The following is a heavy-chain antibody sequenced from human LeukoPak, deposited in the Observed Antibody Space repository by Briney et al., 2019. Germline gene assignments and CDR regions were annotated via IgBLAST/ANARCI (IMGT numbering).Heavy chain of an antibody. D-gene: IGHD6-13*01. J-gene: IGHJ4*02. CDR3: ARRNGSSWLLPYFDY. CDR2: IYPGDSDT. Sequence: GESLKISCKGSGYSFTSYWIGWVRQMPGKGLEWMGIIYPGDSDTRYSPSFQGQVTISADKSISTAYLQWSSLKASDTAMYYCARRNGSSWLLPYFDYWGQGTLVTVSS. CDR1: GYSFTSYW. V-gene: IGHV5-51*01.